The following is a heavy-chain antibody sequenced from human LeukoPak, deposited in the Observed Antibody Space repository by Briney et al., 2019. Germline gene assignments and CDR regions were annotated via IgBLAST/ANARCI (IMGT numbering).Heavy chain of an antibody. J-gene: IGHJ4*02. D-gene: IGHD1-26*01. CDR2: ISGSGGST. Sequence: GGSLRLSCAASEFTFSNYWMHWVRQAPGKGLEWVSAISGSGGSTYYADSVKGRFTISRDNSKNTLYLQMNSLRAEDTAVYYCAKGAMEGATHYWGQGTLVTVSS. V-gene: IGHV3-23*01. CDR3: AKGAMEGATHY. CDR1: EFTFSNYW.